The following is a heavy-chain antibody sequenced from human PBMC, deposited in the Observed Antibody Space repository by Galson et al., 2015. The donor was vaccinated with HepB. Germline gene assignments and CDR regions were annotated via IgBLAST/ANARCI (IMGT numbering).Heavy chain of an antibody. D-gene: IGHD5-18*01. V-gene: IGHV3-53*04. Sequence: SLRLSCAASGFTVSSNYMSWVRQAPGKGLEWVSVIYSSGSTYYVDSVKGRFTISRHNSKNTLYLQMNSLRAEDTAVYYCARSSSKRGYSYGFGGGYGMDVWGQGTTVTVSS. CDR3: ARSSSKRGYSYGFGGGYGMDV. CDR2: IYSSGST. CDR1: GFTVSSNY. J-gene: IGHJ6*02.